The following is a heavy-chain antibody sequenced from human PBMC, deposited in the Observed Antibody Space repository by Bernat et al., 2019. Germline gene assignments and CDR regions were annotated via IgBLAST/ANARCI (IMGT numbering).Heavy chain of an antibody. Sequence: QVQLQESGPGLVKPSETLSLTCTVSGGSISSYYWSWIRQPPGKGLERIGYIYYSGSTNYNPALKSQVTISVDTSKNQFSLNLSSVTAADTAEYYCAAKYGDTLDYWGQGTLVTVSS. V-gene: IGHV4-59*01. CDR2: IYYSGST. CDR1: GGSISSYY. D-gene: IGHD4-17*01. CDR3: AAKYGDTLDY. J-gene: IGHJ4*02.